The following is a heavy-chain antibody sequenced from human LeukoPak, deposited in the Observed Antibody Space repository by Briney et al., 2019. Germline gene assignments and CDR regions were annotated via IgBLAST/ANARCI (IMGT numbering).Heavy chain of an antibody. D-gene: IGHD3-22*01. J-gene: IGHJ4*02. Sequence: GGSLRLSCAASGFTFSSYWMHWVRHAPGKGLVWVSRINSDGSSTSNADSVKGRFTISRDNAKNTLYLQMNSLRAEDTAVYYCARERYYDSSGYSPVDYWGQGTLVTVSS. CDR2: INSDGSST. CDR1: GFTFSSYW. CDR3: ARERYYDSSGYSPVDY. V-gene: IGHV3-74*01.